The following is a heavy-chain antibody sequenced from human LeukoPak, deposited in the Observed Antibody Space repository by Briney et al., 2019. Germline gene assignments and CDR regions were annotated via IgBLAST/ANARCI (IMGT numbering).Heavy chain of an antibody. J-gene: IGHJ4*02. CDR3: ARGDWRSGYYFLFDY. V-gene: IGHV4-34*01. Sequence: PSETLSLTCAVYGGSFSGYYWTWIRQPPGKGLEWIGEINHSGSTKYNPSLKSRVTISEDRSKNQFSLKITSVTAADTAVYYCARGDWRSGYYFLFDYWSQGTLVTVSS. D-gene: IGHD3-22*01. CDR1: GGSFSGYY. CDR2: INHSGST.